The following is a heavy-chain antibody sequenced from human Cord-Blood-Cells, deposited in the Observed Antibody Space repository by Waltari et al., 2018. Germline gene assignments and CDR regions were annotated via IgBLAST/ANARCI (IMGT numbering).Heavy chain of an antibody. CDR3: ATFDGYSSASWYFDL. D-gene: IGHD6-25*01. J-gene: IGHJ2*01. CDR2: VDPENGET. Sequence: EVQLVQSGAEVKKPGATVKISCKVSGYTFTDYYMHWVQQAQGKGIEWMGIVDPENGETIYAENCQGIVTITANTSTDTAYMELSSLRSEDTAVYYCATFDGYSSASWYFDLWGRGTLVTVSS. CDR1: GYTFTDYY. V-gene: IGHV1-69-2*01.